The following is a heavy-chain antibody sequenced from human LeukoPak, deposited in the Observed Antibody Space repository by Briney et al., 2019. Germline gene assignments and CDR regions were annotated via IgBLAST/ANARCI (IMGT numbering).Heavy chain of an antibody. V-gene: IGHV3-30*18. CDR2: ISYDGSNK. D-gene: IGHD6-13*01. Sequence: PGGSLRLSCAASGLTFSSYWMSWARQVPGRGLEWVAVISYDGSNKYYADSVKGRFTISRDNSKNTLYLQMNSLRAEDTAVYYCAKVPLHGAAADWGQGTLVTVSS. CDR1: GLTFSSYW. CDR3: AKVPLHGAAAD. J-gene: IGHJ4*02.